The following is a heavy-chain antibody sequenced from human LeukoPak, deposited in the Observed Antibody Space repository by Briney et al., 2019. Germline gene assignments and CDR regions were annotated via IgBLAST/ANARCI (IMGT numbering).Heavy chain of an antibody. CDR1: GFTFSSYS. D-gene: IGHD3-3*01. CDR3: ARDVTVLRFLEWLSPGYYYYYGMDV. J-gene: IGHJ6*02. CDR2: ISSSSSTI. V-gene: IGHV3-48*02. Sequence: GGSLRLSCAASGFTFSSYSMNWVRQAPGKGLEWVSYISSSSSTIYYADSVKGRFTISRDNAKNSLYLQMNSLRDEDTAVYYCARDVTVLRFLEWLSPGYYYYYGMDVWGQGTTVTVSS.